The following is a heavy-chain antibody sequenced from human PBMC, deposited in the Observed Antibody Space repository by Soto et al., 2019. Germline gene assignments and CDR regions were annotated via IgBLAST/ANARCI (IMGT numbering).Heavy chain of an antibody. D-gene: IGHD2-21*01. CDR3: ARVISCGGGTCSSVHQYYGMDV. CDR2: ISLSGSQI. V-gene: IGHV3-21*01. Sequence: EVQLVESGGGLVKPAGSVRLSCVASGLMYSSYSMSWVRQAPGRGLEWVAFISLSGSQINYAASVEGRFTISRDNAKNALYLQMNTARVEDTAIYYCARVISCGGGTCSSVHQYYGMDVWGPGTTVTVSS. CDR1: GLMYSSYS. J-gene: IGHJ6*02.